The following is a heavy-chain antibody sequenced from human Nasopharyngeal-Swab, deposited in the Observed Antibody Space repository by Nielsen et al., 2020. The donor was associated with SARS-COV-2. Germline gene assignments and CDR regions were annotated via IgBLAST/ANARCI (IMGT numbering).Heavy chain of an antibody. CDR2: ISGSGGNT. Sequence: GESLKISCAASGFTFNTYAMNWVRQAPGKGLEWVSAISGSGGNTFYADSVKGRFTISRDSSKNTLYLQMNSLRAEDTALYYCAKVKSGTSYDAFDIWGQGTMVTVSS. J-gene: IGHJ3*02. V-gene: IGHV3-23*01. CDR1: GFTFNTYA. D-gene: IGHD1-26*01. CDR3: AKVKSGTSYDAFDI.